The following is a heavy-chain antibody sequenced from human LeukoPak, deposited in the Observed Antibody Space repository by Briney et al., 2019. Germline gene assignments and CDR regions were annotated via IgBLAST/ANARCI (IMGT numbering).Heavy chain of an antibody. Sequence: GWSLRLSCAASGFTFSSYAMHWVRQAPGKGLEWVAVISYDGSNKYYADSVKGRFTISRDNSKNTLYLQMNSLRAEDTAVYYCARRRYGMDVWGQGTTVTVSS. V-gene: IGHV3-30-3*01. J-gene: IGHJ6*02. CDR2: ISYDGSNK. CDR1: GFTFSSYA. CDR3: ARRRYGMDV.